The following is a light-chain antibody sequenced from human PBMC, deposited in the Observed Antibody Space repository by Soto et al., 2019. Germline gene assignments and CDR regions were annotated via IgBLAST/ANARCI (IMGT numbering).Light chain of an antibody. CDR2: ATS. CDR3: QQFGRSPL. CDR1: ESIISDY. J-gene: IGKJ5*01. V-gene: IGKV3-20*01. Sequence: ELVLTQSPGTLSLSPGETATLACRASESIISDYSAWYQHKPGQSPRLLIYATSKRATGIPDRFSGIGSETDCTLTISRLEPEDFDLCYCQQFGRSPLFGQGTRLEIK.